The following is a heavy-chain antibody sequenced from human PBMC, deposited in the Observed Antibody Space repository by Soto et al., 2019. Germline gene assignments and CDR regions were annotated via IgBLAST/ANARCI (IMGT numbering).Heavy chain of an antibody. CDR3: AHKGGRGAGMDV. CDR1: GLSVSTSGVG. CDR2: IYWDNDK. V-gene: IGHV2-5*02. Sequence: GSGPTLVNPTQTLTLTCTFSGLSVSTSGVGVAWIRQSPGKALEWLALIYWDNDKRYSPFLQSRVTITKDTSKNQVVLTMTNMDPVDTATYYCAHKGGRGAGMDVWGQGTTVTVSS. J-gene: IGHJ6*02. D-gene: IGHD2-15*01.